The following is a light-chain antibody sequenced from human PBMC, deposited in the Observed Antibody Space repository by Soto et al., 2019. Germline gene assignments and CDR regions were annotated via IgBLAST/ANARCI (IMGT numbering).Light chain of an antibody. Sequence: EIILTQSPATLYVSPGERATLSCRASQSLTSNLAWYQQRPGQAPRLLIYDTSTWATDIPARFSGSGSGTEFTLTIASLQSEDFAVYYCQQYNHWPRMLSFGGGTRV. CDR3: QQYNHWPRMLS. J-gene: IGKJ4*01. CDR2: DTS. V-gene: IGKV3-15*01. CDR1: QSLTSN.